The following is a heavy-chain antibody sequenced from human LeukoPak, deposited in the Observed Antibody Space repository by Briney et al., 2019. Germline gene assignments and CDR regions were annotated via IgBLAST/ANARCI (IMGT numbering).Heavy chain of an antibody. CDR2: VNHSGST. V-gene: IGHV4-34*01. J-gene: IGHJ4*02. D-gene: IGHD6-19*01. Sequence: SETLSLTCAVYGGSFSGYYWSWIRQPPGKGLEWIGEVNHSGSTNYNPSLKSRVTISVDTSKNQFSLKLSSVTAADTAVYYCARGTNTYSSGWYSYFDYWGQGTLVTVSS. CDR3: ARGTNTYSSGWYSYFDY. CDR1: GGSFSGYY.